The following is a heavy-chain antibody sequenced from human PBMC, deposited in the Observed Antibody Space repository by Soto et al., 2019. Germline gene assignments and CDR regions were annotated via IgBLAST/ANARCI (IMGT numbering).Heavy chain of an antibody. D-gene: IGHD3-3*01. CDR3: ARVRDWFDP. Sequence: QVQLQQWGAGLLKPSETLSLTCAVYGGSFSGYYWNWIRQPPGKGLEWIGEIDHSGYTNYNPSLKSRVPHSVDTAKKQFSLRLTSVTAADTAVYYCARVRDWFDPWGQGTLVTVSS. V-gene: IGHV4-34*01. J-gene: IGHJ5*02. CDR2: IDHSGYT. CDR1: GGSFSGYY.